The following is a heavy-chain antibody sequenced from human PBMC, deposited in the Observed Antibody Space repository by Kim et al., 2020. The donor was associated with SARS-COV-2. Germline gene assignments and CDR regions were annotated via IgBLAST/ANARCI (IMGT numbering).Heavy chain of an antibody. J-gene: IGHJ4*02. D-gene: IGHD6-19*01. V-gene: IGHV1-18*01. CDR2: ISAYNGNT. Sequence: ASVKVSCKASGYTFTSYGISWVRQAPGQGLEWMGWISAYNGNTNYAQKLQGRVTMTTDTSTSTAYLELRSLRSDDTAVYYCARTEAEALHHRIAVAGTPYSFDYWGQGTLVTVSS. CDR3: ARTEAEALHHRIAVAGTPYSFDY. CDR1: GYTFTSYG.